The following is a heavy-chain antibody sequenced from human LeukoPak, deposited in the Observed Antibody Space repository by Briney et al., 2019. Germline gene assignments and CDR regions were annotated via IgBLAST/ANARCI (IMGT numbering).Heavy chain of an antibody. CDR1: GFTFSSYA. V-gene: IGHV3-23*01. Sequence: GGSLRLSCAASGFTFSSYAMNWVRQAPGKGLEWVSGISGSGDNTYYADSVKGRFTISRDNSKNTLFLQMNSLRAEDTAVYYCAKVRSGDIAAALNYWGQGTLVPASS. CDR2: ISGSGDNT. J-gene: IGHJ4*02. D-gene: IGHD6-13*01. CDR3: AKVRSGDIAAALNY.